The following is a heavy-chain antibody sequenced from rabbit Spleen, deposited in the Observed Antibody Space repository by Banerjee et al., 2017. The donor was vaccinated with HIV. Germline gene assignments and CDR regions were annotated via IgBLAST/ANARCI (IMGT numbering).Heavy chain of an antibody. D-gene: IGHD6-1*01. J-gene: IGHJ4*01. CDR1: GFSFSSSYY. CDR2: IYGGSSGRT. Sequence: QSLEESGGDLVKPGASLTLTCTASGFSFSSSYYMCWVRQAPGKGLEWIACIYGGSSGRTDYASWAKGRFTISKTSSTTVTLQMTSLTAADTATYFCARDGDYYSDDYAGYAYVFNLWGPGTLVTVS. V-gene: IGHV1S40*01. CDR3: ARDGDYYSDDYAGYAYVFNL.